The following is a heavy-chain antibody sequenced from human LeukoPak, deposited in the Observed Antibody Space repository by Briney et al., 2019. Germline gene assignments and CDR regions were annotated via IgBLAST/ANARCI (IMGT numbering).Heavy chain of an antibody. V-gene: IGHV1-69*05. D-gene: IGHD5-12*01. CDR2: ITPIFGTA. CDR1: GGTFSSYA. J-gene: IGHJ2*01. Sequence: ASVKVSCKASGGTFSSYAISWVRQAPGQGLEWMGGITPIFGTANYAQKFQGRVTITTDESTSTAYMELSSLRSEDTAVYYCARGPVDHSVGYFDLWGRGTLVTVSS. CDR3: ARGPVDHSVGYFDL.